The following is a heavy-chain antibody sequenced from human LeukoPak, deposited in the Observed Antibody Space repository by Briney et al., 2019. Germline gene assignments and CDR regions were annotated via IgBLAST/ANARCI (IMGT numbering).Heavy chain of an antibody. V-gene: IGHV3-73*01. CDR1: GFTVSSNY. D-gene: IGHD5-12*01. Sequence: GGSLRLSCAASGFTVSSNYMSWVRQASGKGLEWVGRIRSKADNYATAYAASVKGRFTISRDDSKNTAYLQMNSLKTEDTAVYYCTRLAGGYSGSKDYAYYGMDVWGQGTTVTVSS. J-gene: IGHJ6*02. CDR3: TRLAGGYSGSKDYAYYGMDV. CDR2: IRSKADNYAT.